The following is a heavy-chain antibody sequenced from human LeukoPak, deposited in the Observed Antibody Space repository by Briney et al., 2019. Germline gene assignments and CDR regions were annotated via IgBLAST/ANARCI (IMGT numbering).Heavy chain of an antibody. CDR1: GGSFSGYY. J-gene: IGHJ3*02. Sequence: SETLSLTCAVYGGSFSGYYWSWIRQPPGKGLEWIGEINHSGSTNYNPSLKSRVTISVDTSKNQFSLKLSSVTAADTAVYYCARGRMYYYDSSGYYYVEALDIWSQGTMVTVSS. CDR3: ARGRMYYYDSSGYYYVEALDI. CDR2: INHSGST. D-gene: IGHD3-22*01. V-gene: IGHV4-34*01.